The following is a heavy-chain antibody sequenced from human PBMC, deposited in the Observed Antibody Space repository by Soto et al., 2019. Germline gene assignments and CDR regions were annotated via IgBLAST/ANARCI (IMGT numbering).Heavy chain of an antibody. D-gene: IGHD3-22*01. J-gene: IGHJ4*02. Sequence: SVKVSCEASGYSFTSYGISWVRLAPGQGLEWMGWINIYGGGTNYAQKYQDRVTMTRDTSTNTVYLEMRSLTSDDTAIYYCARALYYYDNSGLAFWGQGTLVTV. CDR2: INIYGGGT. V-gene: IGHV1-18*01. CDR3: ARALYYYDNSGLAF. CDR1: GYSFTSYG.